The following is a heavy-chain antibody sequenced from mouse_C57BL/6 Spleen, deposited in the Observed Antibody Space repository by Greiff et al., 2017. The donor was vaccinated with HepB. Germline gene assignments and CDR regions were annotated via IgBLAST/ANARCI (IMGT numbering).Heavy chain of an antibody. V-gene: IGHV1-26*01. CDR1: GYTFTDYY. CDR2: INPNNGGT. D-gene: IGHD2-3*01. J-gene: IGHJ3*01. CDR3: ARFGRGGYYY. Sequence: EVQLQQSGPELVKPGASVKISCKASGYTFTDYYMNWVKQSHGKSLEWIGDINPNNGGTSYNQKFKGKATLTVDKSSSTAYMELRSLTSEDSAVYYCARFGRGGYYYWGQGTLVTVSA.